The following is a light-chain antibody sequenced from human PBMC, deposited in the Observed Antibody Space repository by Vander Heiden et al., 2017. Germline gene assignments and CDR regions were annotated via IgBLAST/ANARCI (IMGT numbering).Light chain of an antibody. Sequence: QSALTQPRSVSGSPGQSVTISCPGTSSDVGGSNYVSWYQPHPGTAPKLMIYYIRKRPSGVPDLFSGSKYGNTATLTISGLQAEDEADYYCCTYAGSYSVVFGGGTKLTVL. CDR3: CTYAGSYSVV. V-gene: IGLV2-11*01. CDR2: YIR. CDR1: SSDVGGSNY. J-gene: IGLJ2*01.